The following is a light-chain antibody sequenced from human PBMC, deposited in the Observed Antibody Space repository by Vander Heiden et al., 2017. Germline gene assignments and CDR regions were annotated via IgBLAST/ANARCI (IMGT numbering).Light chain of an antibody. J-gene: IGLJ3*02. CDR1: KLGDRY. Sequence: SYELTQPPSVSVSPGQTATITCSGDKLGDRYVCWYQQKPGQSPMLVIYQDSKRPSGIPERFSGSNSGNTATLTISGTQAMDEGDYSCQVWDTTTWVFGGGTKLTVL. V-gene: IGLV3-1*01. CDR3: QVWDTTTWV. CDR2: QDS.